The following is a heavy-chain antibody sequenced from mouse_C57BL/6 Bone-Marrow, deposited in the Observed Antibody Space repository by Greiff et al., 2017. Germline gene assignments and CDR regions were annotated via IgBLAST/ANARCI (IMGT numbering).Heavy chain of an antibody. Sequence: LQQPGAELVMPGASVKLSCKASGYTFTSYWMHWVKQRPGQGLEWIGEIDPSDSYTNYNQKFKGKSTLTVDKSSSTAYMQLSSLTSEDSAVYYCARGNYRFDYWGQGTTLTVSS. J-gene: IGHJ2*01. V-gene: IGHV1-69*01. D-gene: IGHD2-1*01. CDR1: GYTFTSYW. CDR2: IDPSDSYT. CDR3: ARGNYRFDY.